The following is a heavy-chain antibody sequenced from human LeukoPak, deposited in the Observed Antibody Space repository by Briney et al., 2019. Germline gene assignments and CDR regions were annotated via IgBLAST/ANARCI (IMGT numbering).Heavy chain of an antibody. Sequence: SETLSLTCIVSGGSISNYYWSWIRQPPGKTLEWIGYIYYNGNTNYNPSLKSRVTISVDRSKNQFSLKLTSVTAPDTAIYYCARHMTTRVTHPFDYWGQGILVTVSS. V-gene: IGHV4-59*08. CDR3: ARHMTTRVTHPFDY. D-gene: IGHD2-21*02. J-gene: IGHJ4*02. CDR1: GGSISNYY. CDR2: IYYNGNT.